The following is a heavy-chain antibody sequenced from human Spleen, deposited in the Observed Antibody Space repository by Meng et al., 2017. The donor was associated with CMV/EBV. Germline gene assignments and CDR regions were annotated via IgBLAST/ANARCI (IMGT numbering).Heavy chain of an antibody. CDR1: GFTFDDYA. Sequence: SLKISCAASGFTFDDYAMHWVRQAPGKGLEWVSGISYNGGDLEYADSVKGRFTISRDNPKNSLYVQMNSLRDEDTALYYCARVRFGPVQRMGMDVWGQGTTVTVSS. D-gene: IGHD3/OR15-3a*01. J-gene: IGHJ6*02. CDR3: ARVRFGPVQRMGMDV. CDR2: ISYNGGDL. V-gene: IGHV3-9*01.